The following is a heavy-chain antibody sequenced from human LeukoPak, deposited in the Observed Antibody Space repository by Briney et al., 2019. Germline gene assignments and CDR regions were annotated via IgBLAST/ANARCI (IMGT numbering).Heavy chain of an antibody. V-gene: IGHV1-18*01. Sequence: ASVKVSCKASDYTFTSYGISWVRQAPGQGLEWMGWISAYNGNTNYAQKLQGRVTMTTDTSTSTAYMELRSPRSDDTAVYYCARAEGYSSGWYYGSFDYWGQGTLVTVSS. CDR3: ARAEGYSSGWYYGSFDY. CDR2: ISAYNGNT. D-gene: IGHD6-19*01. J-gene: IGHJ4*02. CDR1: DYTFTSYG.